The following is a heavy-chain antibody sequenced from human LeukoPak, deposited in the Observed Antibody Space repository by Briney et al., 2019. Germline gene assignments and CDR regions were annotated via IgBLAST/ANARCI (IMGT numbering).Heavy chain of an antibody. CDR3: ARDRGYKSFDY. CDR2: IKPDGSEG. CDR1: GFTFSSSW. D-gene: IGHD3-10*01. J-gene: IGHJ4*02. V-gene: IGHV3-7*04. Sequence: GGSLRLSCAASGFTFSSSWMTWVRQAPGKGLEWVANIKPDGSEGSYVDSVKSRFTISRDNAKNSLFLQMISLRAEDTAVYYCARDRGYKSFDYWGQGALVTVSS.